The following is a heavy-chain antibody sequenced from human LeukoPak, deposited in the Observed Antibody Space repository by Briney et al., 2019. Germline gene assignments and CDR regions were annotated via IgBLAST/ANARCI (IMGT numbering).Heavy chain of an antibody. CDR3: ARGGDAGRYWYFDL. CDR2: ISSNTSYR. D-gene: IGHD7-27*01. J-gene: IGHJ2*01. V-gene: IGHV3-21*01. Sequence: GGSLRLSCAASGFTFSSYNTNWARQAPGKGLEWVSSISSNTSYRYYADSVKGRFTISRDNAKNSLYLQMNSLRAEDTAVYYCARGGDAGRYWYFDLWGRGTLATVSS. CDR1: GFTFSSYN.